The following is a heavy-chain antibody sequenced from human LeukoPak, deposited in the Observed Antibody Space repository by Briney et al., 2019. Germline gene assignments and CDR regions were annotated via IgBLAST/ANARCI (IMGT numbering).Heavy chain of an antibody. Sequence: PSQTLSLTCTVSGGSISSGGYYWSWIRQHPGKGLEWIGYIYYSGSTYYNPSLKSRVTISVDTSKNQFSLKLSSVTAADTAVYYCARVFWSKPGYYSDYWGQGTLVTVSS. CDR1: GGSISSGGYY. J-gene: IGHJ4*02. V-gene: IGHV4-31*03. CDR3: ARVFWSKPGYYSDY. D-gene: IGHD2-8*02. CDR2: IYYSGST.